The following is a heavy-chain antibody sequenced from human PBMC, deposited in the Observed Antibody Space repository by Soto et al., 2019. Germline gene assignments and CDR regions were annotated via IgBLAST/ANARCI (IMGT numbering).Heavy chain of an antibody. CDR2: ISSSSSYI. V-gene: IGHV3-21*01. CDR1: GFTFSSYS. D-gene: IGHD1-1*01. J-gene: IGHJ4*02. Sequence: EVQLVESGGGLVKPGGSLRLSCAASGFTFSSYSMNWVRQAPGKGLEWVSSISSSSSYIYYADSVKGRFTISRDNAKNSLYLQMNSLRAEDTAVYYCARDILCLTGTTLLFDYWGQGTLVTVSS. CDR3: ARDILCLTGTTLLFDY.